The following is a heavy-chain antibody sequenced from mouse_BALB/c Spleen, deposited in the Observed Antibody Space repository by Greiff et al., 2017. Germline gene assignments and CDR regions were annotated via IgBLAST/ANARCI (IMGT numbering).Heavy chain of an antibody. CDR2: IYPGSGST. Sequence: LQQPGSELVRPGASVKLSCKASGYTFTSYWMHWVKQRPGQGLEWIGNIYPGSGSTNYDEKFKSKATLTVDTSSSTAYMQLSSLTSEDSAVYYCTTPAYYNAMDYWGQGTSVTVSS. D-gene: IGHD2-12*01. CDR1: GYTFTSYW. V-gene: IGHV1S22*01. J-gene: IGHJ4*01. CDR3: TTPAYYNAMDY.